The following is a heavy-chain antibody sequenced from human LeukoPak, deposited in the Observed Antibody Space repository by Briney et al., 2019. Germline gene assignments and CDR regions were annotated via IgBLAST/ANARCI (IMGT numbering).Heavy chain of an antibody. D-gene: IGHD5-18*01. V-gene: IGHV3-11*03. J-gene: IGHJ4*02. Sequence: GSLRLSCGASGLTFSDYYMSWIRQAPGKGLEWVSYISRSSSHTDYADSVKGRFTISRDNAKNSLYLQMNSLRAEDTAVYYCARGGYSYVFDYWGQGTMVTVSS. CDR3: ARGGYSYVFDY. CDR2: ISRSSSHT. CDR1: GLTFSDYY.